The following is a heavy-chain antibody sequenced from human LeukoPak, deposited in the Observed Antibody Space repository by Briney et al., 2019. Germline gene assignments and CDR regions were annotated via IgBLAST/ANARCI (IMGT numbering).Heavy chain of an antibody. D-gene: IGHD2-15*01. Sequence: GGSLRLTCAASRFTFSNYAMSWVRQAPGKGLEWVSTISSSGGGTYYADSVKGRLTISRDNSKNTLYLQMNSLRAEGTAVYYCAKGGDDSYYSNYDHWGQGTLVTVSS. J-gene: IGHJ4*02. CDR3: AKGGDDSYYSNYDH. V-gene: IGHV3-23*01. CDR2: ISSSGGGT. CDR1: RFTFSNYA.